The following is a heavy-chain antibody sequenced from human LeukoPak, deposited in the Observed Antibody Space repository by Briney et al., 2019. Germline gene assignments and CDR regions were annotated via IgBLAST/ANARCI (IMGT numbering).Heavy chain of an antibody. V-gene: IGHV4-59*12. CDR2: IHYSGST. Sequence: PSETLSLTCTVSGVSISSYYWSWIRQPPGKGLKWIGYIHYSGSTNYNPSLKSRVTISVDTSKNQFSLKLSSVTAADTAVYYCARGASRSFDYWGQGTLVTVSS. J-gene: IGHJ4*02. CDR1: GVSISSYY. CDR3: ARGASRSFDY.